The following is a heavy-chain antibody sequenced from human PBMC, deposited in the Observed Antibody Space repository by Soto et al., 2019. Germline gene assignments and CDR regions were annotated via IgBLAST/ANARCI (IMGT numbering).Heavy chain of an antibody. CDR1: GGSISSGGYY. J-gene: IGHJ4*02. CDR3: ARQATGWYPDY. Sequence: QVELQESGPGLVKPSQTLSLTCTVSGGSISSGGYYWSWVSQHPGKGLEWIGYIYDSGSTYYNPSLKSRVTISVDTSKNQFSLKLTSVTAADTAVYYCARQATGWYPDYWGQGTLVTVSS. V-gene: IGHV4-31*03. D-gene: IGHD6-19*01. CDR2: IYDSGST.